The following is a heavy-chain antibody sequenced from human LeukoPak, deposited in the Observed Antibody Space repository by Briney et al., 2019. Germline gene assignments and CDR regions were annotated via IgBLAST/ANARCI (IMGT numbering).Heavy chain of an antibody. V-gene: IGHV3-21*04. Sequence: GGSLRLSCAAPGFTFSNYNMNWVRQAPGKGLEWISSITSSSSYKFYADSVKGRFTISRDNAKNSLYLQMNSLRAEDTAVYYCAKWGCSGSSCYPFAYWGQGTLVTVSS. CDR2: ITSSSSYK. CDR1: GFTFSNYN. D-gene: IGHD2-15*01. J-gene: IGHJ4*02. CDR3: AKWGCSGSSCYPFAY.